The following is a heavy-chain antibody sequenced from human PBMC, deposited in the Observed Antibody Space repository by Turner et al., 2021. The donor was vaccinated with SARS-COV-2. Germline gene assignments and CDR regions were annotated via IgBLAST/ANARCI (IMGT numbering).Heavy chain of an antibody. CDR1: GGSISSSSYY. V-gene: IGHV4-39*01. D-gene: IGHD2-15*01. J-gene: IGHJ2*01. Sequence: QLQLQESGPGLVKTSETLSLTCTVSGGSISSSSYYWCWIRQPPGKWLECIGSMYSSGSTYYNPSLKSRVTISVDTSKNQFSLKLSSVTAADTAVYYCARRSSRLGNWYFDLWGHGTLVTVSS. CDR3: ARRSSRLGNWYFDL. CDR2: MYSSGST.